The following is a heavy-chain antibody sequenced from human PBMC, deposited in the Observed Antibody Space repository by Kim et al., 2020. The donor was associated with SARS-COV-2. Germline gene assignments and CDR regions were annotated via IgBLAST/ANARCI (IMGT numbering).Heavy chain of an antibody. V-gene: IGHV3-30-3*01. CDR1: GFTFSSYA. Sequence: GGSLILSCAASGFTFSSYAMHWVRQAPGKGLEWVAVISYDGNNKYYADSVKGRFTISRDNSKNTLFLQMNSLRAEDTAVYYCARAESHYYGMDVWGQGTTVTVSS. CDR3: ARAESHYYGMDV. CDR2: ISYDGNNK. J-gene: IGHJ6*02.